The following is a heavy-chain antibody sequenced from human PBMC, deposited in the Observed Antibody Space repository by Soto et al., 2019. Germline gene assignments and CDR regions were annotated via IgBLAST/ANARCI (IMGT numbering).Heavy chain of an antibody. D-gene: IGHD3-3*01. CDR1: GFTFSNAW. CDR2: IRSNADGGTA. V-gene: IGHV3-15*07. CDR3: TTSISGLVTGH. Sequence: EVQLVESRGGLVKPGGSLRLSCAASGFTFSNAWMNWVRQAPGKGLEWVGRIRSNADGGTADYAAPVKGRFTFSRDDSQNTLFLQMNSLKIEDTAVYFCTTSISGLVTGHWGQGTLVTVSS. J-gene: IGHJ4*02.